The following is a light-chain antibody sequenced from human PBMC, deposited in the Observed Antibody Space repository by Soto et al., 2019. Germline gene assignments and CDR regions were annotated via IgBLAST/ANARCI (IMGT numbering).Light chain of an antibody. J-gene: IGLJ1*01. CDR3: TSYAGSNTYL. V-gene: IGLV2-8*01. Sequence: QSALTQPPSASGSPGQSVTISCTGTSSDVGGYTYVSWYQQHPGKAPKLMIYEVSKRPSGVPDRFTGSKSGNTASLTASGLQAEDEADYYCTSYAGSNTYLFGTGTKLTVL. CDR2: EVS. CDR1: SSDVGGYTY.